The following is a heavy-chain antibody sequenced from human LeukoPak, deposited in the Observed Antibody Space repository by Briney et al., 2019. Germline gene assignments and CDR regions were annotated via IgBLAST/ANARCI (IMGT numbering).Heavy chain of an antibody. D-gene: IGHD2-2*03. CDR3: ARESGYCSSASCYGFDY. V-gene: IGHV3-30-3*01. Sequence: GRSLRLSCLPSGFTFSSYPIHGVRQPPGKGLDWLALISYDVSNEYYADSVKGRFTISRDNSKSTLYLQMNSLRAEDTAVYYCARESGYCSSASCYGFDYWGQGTLVTVSS. J-gene: IGHJ4*02. CDR2: ISYDVSNE. CDR1: GFTFSSYP.